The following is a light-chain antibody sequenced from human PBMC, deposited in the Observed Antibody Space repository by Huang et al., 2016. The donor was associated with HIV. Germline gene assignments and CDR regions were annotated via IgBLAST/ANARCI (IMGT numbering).Light chain of an antibody. CDR3: QQSYTSSYN. V-gene: IGKV1-39*01. CDR1: QSIRKY. Sequence: DIQMTQSPSSLSASVGDRVTITCRTSQSIRKYLNWYQKRPGEAPNLLIYATSTLQSGVPSRFSSSVSGTEFTLTSNRLQPGDFAVYYCQQSYTSSYNFGQGTKLEIK. J-gene: IGKJ2*01. CDR2: ATS.